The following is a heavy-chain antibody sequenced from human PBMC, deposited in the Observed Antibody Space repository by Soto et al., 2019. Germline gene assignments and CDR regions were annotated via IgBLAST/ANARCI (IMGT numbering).Heavy chain of an antibody. CDR3: AKDRDGYTNQVDY. CDR1: GFTFGNYG. Sequence: EVHLLESGGGLVQPGGSLRLSCSASGFTFGNYGMSWVRQAPGKGLEWVSAITGRGSYTYYADSVRGRFTISRDNSKNTLSLQMNSLSAEDTAIYYCAKDRDGYTNQVDYLGQGTLVTVSS. D-gene: IGHD5-12*01. CDR2: ITGRGSYT. V-gene: IGHV3-23*01. J-gene: IGHJ4*02.